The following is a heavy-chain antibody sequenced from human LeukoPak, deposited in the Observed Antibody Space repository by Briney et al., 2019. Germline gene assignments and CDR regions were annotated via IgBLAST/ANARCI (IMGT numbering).Heavy chain of an antibody. D-gene: IGHD3-22*01. CDR3: AKFRDISGPRGGFDP. CDR1: GFTFSSYA. J-gene: IGHJ5*02. V-gene: IGHV3-23*01. Sequence: PGGSLILSCAASGFTFSSYAMSWVRQAPGKGLEWVSGIRGSGGDTYYADSVKGRFTISRDNSKNTLFLQMNSLRPEDTAVYYCAKFRDISGPRGGFDPWGQGTLVTVSS. CDR2: IRGSGGDT.